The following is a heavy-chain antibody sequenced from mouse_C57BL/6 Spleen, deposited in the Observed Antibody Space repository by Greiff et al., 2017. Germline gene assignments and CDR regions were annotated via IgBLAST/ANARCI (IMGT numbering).Heavy chain of an antibody. J-gene: IGHJ1*03. CDR1: GFTFSSYG. Sequence: EVMLVESGGDLVKPGGSLKLSCAASGFTFSSYGMSWVRQTPDKRLEWVATISSGGSYTYYPDSVKGRFPIARDNAKNTLYLQMSSLKSEDTAMYYCARRGDGYDGGRYFDVWGTGTTVTVSS. V-gene: IGHV5-6*02. D-gene: IGHD2-2*01. CDR3: ARRGDGYDGGRYFDV. CDR2: ISSGGSYT.